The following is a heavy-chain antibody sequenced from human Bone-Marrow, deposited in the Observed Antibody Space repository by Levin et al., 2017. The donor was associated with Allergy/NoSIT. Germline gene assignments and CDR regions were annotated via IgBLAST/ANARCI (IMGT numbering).Heavy chain of an antibody. CDR1: GGSFSGSY. Sequence: SQTLSLTCAVYGGSFSGSYWSWIRQPPGKGLEWIGEINHSGSTNYNPSLKSRVTISVDTSKNQFSLKLSSVTAADTAVYYCARVQCVVVTAIPCVDYFDYWGQGTLVTVSS. CDR2: INHSGST. CDR3: ARVQCVVVTAIPCVDYFDY. D-gene: IGHD2-21*02. V-gene: IGHV4-34*01. J-gene: IGHJ4*02.